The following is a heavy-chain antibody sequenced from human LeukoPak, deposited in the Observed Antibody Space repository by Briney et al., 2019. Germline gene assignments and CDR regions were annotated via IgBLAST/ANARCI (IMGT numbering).Heavy chain of an antibody. V-gene: IGHV3-30*04. CDR3: ARKLEYSGSYFDY. Sequence: GGSLRLSCAASGFTFSSYAMHWVRQAPGKGLEWVAVISYDGSNKYYADSVKGRFTISRDNSKNTLYLQTNSLRAEDTAVYYCARKLEYSGSYFDYWGQGTLVTVSS. CDR2: ISYDGSNK. D-gene: IGHD1-26*01. J-gene: IGHJ4*02. CDR1: GFTFSSYA.